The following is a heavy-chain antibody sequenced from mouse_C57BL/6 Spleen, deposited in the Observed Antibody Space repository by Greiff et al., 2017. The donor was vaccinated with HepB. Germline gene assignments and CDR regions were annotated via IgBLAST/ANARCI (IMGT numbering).Heavy chain of an antibody. CDR3: ARDYSNYDYYAMDY. V-gene: IGHV5-17*01. CDR1: GFTFSDYG. D-gene: IGHD2-5*01. CDR2: ISSGSSTI. Sequence: EVQGVESGGGLVKPGGSLKLSCAASGFTFSDYGMHWVRQAPEKGLEWVAYISSGSSTIYYEDTVKGRFTISRDNAKNTLFLQMTSLRSEDTAMYYCARDYSNYDYYAMDYWGQGTSVTVSS. J-gene: IGHJ4*01.